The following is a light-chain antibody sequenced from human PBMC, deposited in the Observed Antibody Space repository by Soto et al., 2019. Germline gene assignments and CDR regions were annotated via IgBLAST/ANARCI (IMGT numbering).Light chain of an antibody. V-gene: IGLV2-14*03. J-gene: IGLJ2*01. Sequence: QSALTQPASVSGSPGQSITMSCTGTSSDVGGYNSVSWYQQHPGKAPKLMIYDVSNRPSGVSNRFSGSKSVNTASLTIPGLQAEDEADYYCSSYTSTSTVVFGGGTKLTVL. CDR2: DVS. CDR3: SSYTSTSTVV. CDR1: SSDVGGYNS.